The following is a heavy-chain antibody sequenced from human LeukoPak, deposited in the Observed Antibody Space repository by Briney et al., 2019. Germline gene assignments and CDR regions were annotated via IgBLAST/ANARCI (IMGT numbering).Heavy chain of an antibody. CDR2: ISSSSSYI. CDR1: GFTFSSYS. Sequence: GGSLRLSCAASGFTFSSYSMIWVRQAPGKGLEWVSSISSSSSYIYYADSVKGRFTISRDNAKNSLYLQMNSLRAEDTAVYYXXXXLIKDSSGYGYWGQGTLVTVSS. J-gene: IGHJ4*02. V-gene: IGHV3-21*01. CDR3: XXXLIKDSSGYGY. D-gene: IGHD3-22*01.